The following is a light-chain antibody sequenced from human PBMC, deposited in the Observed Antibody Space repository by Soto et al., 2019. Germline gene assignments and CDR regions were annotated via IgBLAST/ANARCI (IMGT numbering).Light chain of an antibody. CDR2: SNN. J-gene: IGLJ1*01. CDR1: SSNIGSNT. V-gene: IGLV1-44*01. CDR3: AARDDSLNXFYV. Sequence: QSFLSQPPSASGTPGQRVAISCSGSSSNIGSNTVNWYQQFPETAPKLLIYSNNKLPSGVPDRFSGSKSGTSASLAISGLQSEDEADYYCAARDDSLNXFYVLGTGTKVXVX.